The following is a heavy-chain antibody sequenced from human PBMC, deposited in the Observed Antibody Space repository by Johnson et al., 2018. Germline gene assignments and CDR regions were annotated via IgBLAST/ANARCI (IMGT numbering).Heavy chain of an antibody. CDR3: AKAVGSGYDDMDV. D-gene: IGHD1-26*01. CDR1: GGSIDTYY. Sequence: QVQLQESGPGLVKPSETLSLTCIVSGGSIDTYYWSWIRQPPGKGLEWIGYISYSGNTKYNPSLDGRVTISVDTSKTQFSLRLSSVTAADTAIYYWAKAVGSGYDDMDVWGKGTTVTVSS. V-gene: IGHV4-59*01. CDR2: ISYSGNT. J-gene: IGHJ6*03.